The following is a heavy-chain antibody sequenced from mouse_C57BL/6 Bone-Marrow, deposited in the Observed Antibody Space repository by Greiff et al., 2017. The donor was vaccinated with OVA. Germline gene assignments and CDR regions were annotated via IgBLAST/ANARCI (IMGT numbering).Heavy chain of an antibody. CDR1: GYTFTSYW. CDR3: ARGGIFYAMDY. V-gene: IGHV1-50*01. J-gene: IGHJ4*01. Sequence: QVQLQQPGAELVKPGASVKLSCKASGYTFTSYWMQWVKQRPGQGLEWIGEIDPSDSSTNYNQKFKGKATLTVDTSSSTAYMQLSSLTSEDSAVYYCARGGIFYAMDYWGQGTSVTVSS. CDR2: IDPSDSST.